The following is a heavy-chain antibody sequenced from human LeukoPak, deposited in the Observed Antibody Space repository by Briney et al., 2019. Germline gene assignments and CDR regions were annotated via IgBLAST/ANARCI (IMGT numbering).Heavy chain of an antibody. CDR1: GFTFSSYW. CDR3: ARGPPPIFYYDSSGYLWGYYFDY. D-gene: IGHD3-22*01. Sequence: GGSLRLSCAASGFTFSSYWMSWVRQAPGKGLEWVANIKQDGSEKYYVDSVKGRFTISRDNAKNSLYLQMNSLRAEDTAVYYCARGPPPIFYYDSSGYLWGYYFDYWGQGTLVTVSS. V-gene: IGHV3-7*01. J-gene: IGHJ4*02. CDR2: IKQDGSEK.